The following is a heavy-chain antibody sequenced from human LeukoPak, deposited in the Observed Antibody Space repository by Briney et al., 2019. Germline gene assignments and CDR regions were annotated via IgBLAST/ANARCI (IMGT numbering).Heavy chain of an antibody. V-gene: IGHV1-69*13. D-gene: IGHD6-19*01. CDR2: IIPIFGTA. J-gene: IGHJ3*02. Sequence: SVKVSCEASGGTFSSYAISWVRQAPGQGLEWMGGIIPIFGTANYAQKFQGRVTITADESTSTAYMELSSLGSEDTAVYYCAGTIAVAAPVAFDIWGQGTMVTVSS. CDR1: GGTFSSYA. CDR3: AGTIAVAAPVAFDI.